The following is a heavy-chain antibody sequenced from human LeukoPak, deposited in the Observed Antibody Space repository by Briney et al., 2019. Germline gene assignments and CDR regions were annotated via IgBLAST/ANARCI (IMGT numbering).Heavy chain of an antibody. V-gene: IGHV3-30-3*01. CDR2: ISYDGSNK. Sequence: PGGSLRLSCAASGFTFSSYAMHWVRQAPGKGLEWVAVISYDGSNKYYADSVKGRFTISRDNSKNTLYLQMNSLRAEDTAVYYCARVPSGSYSDYWGRGTLVTVSS. J-gene: IGHJ4*02. CDR3: ARVPSGSYSDY. CDR1: GFTFSSYA. D-gene: IGHD1-26*01.